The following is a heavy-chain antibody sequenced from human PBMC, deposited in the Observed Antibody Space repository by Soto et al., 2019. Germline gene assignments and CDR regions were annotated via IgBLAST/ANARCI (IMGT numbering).Heavy chain of an antibody. CDR1: GYTFTSYY. J-gene: IGHJ6*02. V-gene: IGHV1-46*01. Sequence: GASVKVSCKASGYTFTSYYMHWVRQAPGQGLEWMGIINPSGGSTSYAQKFQGRVTMTRDTSTSTVYMELSSLRSEDTAVYYCASYLAVTSPLNGGMDFWGQGSSVTGS. D-gene: IGHD4-4*01. CDR2: INPSGGST. CDR3: ASYLAVTSPLNGGMDF.